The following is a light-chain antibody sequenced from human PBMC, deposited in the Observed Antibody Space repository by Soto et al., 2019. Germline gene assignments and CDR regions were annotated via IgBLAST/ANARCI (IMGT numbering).Light chain of an antibody. J-gene: IGKJ4*01. CDR2: DVS. CDR1: QSVDSY. V-gene: IGKV3-11*01. Sequence: EIVLTQSPATLSLSAGEKATLSCRASQSVDSYLTWYQRKPGQAPRLLIYDVSKRATGIPVRFSGSGSGTDFTLTISSLEPEDVAIYYCQQRRNWPLTFGGGTKVEIK. CDR3: QQRRNWPLT.